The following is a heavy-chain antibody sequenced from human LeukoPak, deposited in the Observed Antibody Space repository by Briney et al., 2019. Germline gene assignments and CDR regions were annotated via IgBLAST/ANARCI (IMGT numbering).Heavy chain of an antibody. CDR2: IKQDGSDK. CDR3: ARFYYGSGSYRVNDY. D-gene: IGHD3-10*01. J-gene: IGHJ4*02. V-gene: IGHV3-7*05. Sequence: GGSLRLSCAASGFTFSDYYMSWIRQAPGKGLEWVANIKQDGSDKYYVDSVKGRFTISRDNAKNSLYLQMNSLRAEDTAVYYCARFYYGSGSYRVNDYWGQGTLVTVSS. CDR1: GFTFSDYY.